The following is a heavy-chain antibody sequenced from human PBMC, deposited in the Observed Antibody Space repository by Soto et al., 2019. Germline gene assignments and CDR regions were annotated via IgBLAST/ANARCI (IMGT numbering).Heavy chain of an antibody. Sequence: EVQLVESGGDLVQPGGSLRLSCAVSGFTFSDHYMDWVRQAPGKGLEWVGRIRNIANSYTTDYAASVKGRFTISRDDSKTSRYLQMNSRKTEDTAMYYCARRITGTPPAGGGSWGQGTLVTVSS. D-gene: IGHD1-20*01. CDR3: ARRITGTPPAGGGS. V-gene: IGHV3-72*01. CDR2: IRNIANSYTT. CDR1: GFTFSDHY. J-gene: IGHJ5*02.